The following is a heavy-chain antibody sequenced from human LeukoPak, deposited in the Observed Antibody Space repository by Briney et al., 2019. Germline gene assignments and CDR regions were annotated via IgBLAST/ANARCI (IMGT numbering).Heavy chain of an antibody. J-gene: IGHJ6*04. Sequence: GGSLRLSWAASGFTLSRYSMNWVRQAAGKGLKWVSYISSSGSTIYYADSVKGRFTISRDNAKNSLYLQMNSLRAEDTAVYYCAELGITMIGGVWGKGTTVTISS. CDR2: ISSSGSTI. D-gene: IGHD3-10*02. V-gene: IGHV3-48*04. CDR3: AELGITMIGGV. CDR1: GFTLSRYS.